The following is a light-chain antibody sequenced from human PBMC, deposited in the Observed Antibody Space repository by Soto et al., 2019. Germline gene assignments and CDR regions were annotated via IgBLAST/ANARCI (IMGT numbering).Light chain of an antibody. CDR2: AAS. J-gene: IGKJ1*01. CDR1: QSVRSN. Sequence: EIVMTQSPATLSVSPGDRVTLSCRASQSVRSNVAWYQQKPGQAPRLLIYAASTRATGIPERFSGRGSGTEFTLTIISLLSEDFATEYCQQRHSCRPWTFGQGTQVDI. CDR3: QQRHSCRPWT. V-gene: IGKV3-15*01.